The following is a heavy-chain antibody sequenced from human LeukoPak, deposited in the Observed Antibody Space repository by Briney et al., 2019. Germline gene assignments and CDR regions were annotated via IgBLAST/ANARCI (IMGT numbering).Heavy chain of an antibody. J-gene: IGHJ4*02. Sequence: TGGSLRLSCAASGFTFSSYAMSWVRQAPGKGLEWVSAISGSGGSTYYADSVKGRFTISRDNSKNTLYLQMNSLRAEDTAVYYCAKERGYCSGGSCYRSIFFDYWGQGTLVTVSS. D-gene: IGHD2-15*01. CDR1: GFTFSSYA. V-gene: IGHV3-23*01. CDR2: ISGSGGST. CDR3: AKERGYCSGGSCYRSIFFDY.